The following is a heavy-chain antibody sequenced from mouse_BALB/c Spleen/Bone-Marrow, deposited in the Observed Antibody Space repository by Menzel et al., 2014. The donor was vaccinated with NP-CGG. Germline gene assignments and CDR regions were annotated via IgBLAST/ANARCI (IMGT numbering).Heavy chain of an antibody. D-gene: IGHD2-4*01. Sequence: VQLQQSGAGLVKPGASVKLSCTASGFNIKDTYMHWVKQRPEQGLEWIGRIDPANGNTKYDPKFQGKATITADTSSNTAYLQLSSLTSEDTAVYYCATMITDWYFDVWGAGTTVTVSS. CDR2: IDPANGNT. CDR1: GFNIKDTY. CDR3: ATMITDWYFDV. V-gene: IGHV14-3*02. J-gene: IGHJ1*01.